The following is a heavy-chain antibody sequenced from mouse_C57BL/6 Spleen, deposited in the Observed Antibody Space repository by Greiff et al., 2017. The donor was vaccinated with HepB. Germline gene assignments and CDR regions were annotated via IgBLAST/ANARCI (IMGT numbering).Heavy chain of an antibody. CDR3: ARQGLRRGFAY. Sequence: EVMLVESGGDLGKPGGSLKLSCAASGFTFSSYGMSWVRQTPDKRLEWVATISSGGSYTYYPDSVKGRFTISRDNAKNTLYLQMSSLKSEDTAMYYCARQGLRRGFAYWGQGTLVTVSA. J-gene: IGHJ3*01. D-gene: IGHD2-2*01. CDR1: GFTFSSYG. V-gene: IGHV5-6*01. CDR2: ISSGGSYT.